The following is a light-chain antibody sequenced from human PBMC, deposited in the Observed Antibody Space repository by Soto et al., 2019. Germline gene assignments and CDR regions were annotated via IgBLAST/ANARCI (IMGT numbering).Light chain of an antibody. V-gene: IGKV3-20*01. CDR3: QHYGSSPQT. CDR1: QSVSGYY. J-gene: IGKJ1*01. Sequence: EIVLTQSPGTLSLSPGARATLSCRASQSVSGYYLAWYQQKPGQAPRLLIYGASNRATGIPDRFSGSGSGTDFTLTINRLEPEDFAVYYCQHYGSSPQTFGQGTKVEIK. CDR2: GAS.